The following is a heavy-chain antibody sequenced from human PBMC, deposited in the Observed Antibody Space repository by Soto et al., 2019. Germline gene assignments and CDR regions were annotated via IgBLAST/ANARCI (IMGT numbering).Heavy chain of an antibody. CDR1: GFTCSTAW. V-gene: IGHV3-15*07. CDR2: IKSKTDGGTT. D-gene: IGHD4-17*01. J-gene: IGHJ5*02. Sequence: EVQLAESGGGWVKPGGSLRLSCAPSGFTCSTAWINWVRQAPGKGLEWVGRIKSKTDGGTTDYAAPVKGRFTISRDDSKNTLDLQMNTLKTEDTAGYYWTTDHGDYCFDPWGQGTLVTVSS. CDR3: TTDHGDYCFDP.